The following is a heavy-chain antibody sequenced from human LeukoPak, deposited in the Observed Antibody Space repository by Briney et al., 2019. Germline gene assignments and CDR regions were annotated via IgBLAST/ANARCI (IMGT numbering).Heavy chain of an antibody. CDR3: ARCSGGSTSHSDDY. CDR1: GFTFSSYS. V-gene: IGHV3-21*01. CDR2: ISSSSRYI. J-gene: IGHJ4*02. Sequence: GGSLRLSCAASGFTFSSYSINCVRQAPGKGLEWVSSISSSSRYIYYADSVKGRFTISRDNAKNSLYLQMNSLRAEDTAVYYCARCSGGSTSHSDDYWGQGTLVTVSS. D-gene: IGHD2-15*01.